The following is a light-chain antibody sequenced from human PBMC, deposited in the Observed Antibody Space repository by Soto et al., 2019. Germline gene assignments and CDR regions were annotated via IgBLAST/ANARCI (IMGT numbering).Light chain of an antibody. Sequence: QPVLTQPRSVSGSPGQSVTISCTGSSSDVGGFDYVSWYQQYPGKAPKLLIYDVTKRSSGVPDRFSGSKSGNTASLSISGLRAEDEAQYFCCSYAGFYNLMFGGGTKLTVL. CDR1: SSDVGGFDY. V-gene: IGLV2-11*01. CDR3: CSYAGFYNLM. CDR2: DVT. J-gene: IGLJ3*02.